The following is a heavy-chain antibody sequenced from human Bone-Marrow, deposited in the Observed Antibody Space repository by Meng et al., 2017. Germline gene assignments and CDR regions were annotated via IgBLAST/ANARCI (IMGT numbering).Heavy chain of an antibody. J-gene: IGHJ4*02. D-gene: IGHD6-13*01. CDR1: DGSFSNYT. CDR3: ARAPAAAGVRPFDY. V-gene: IGHV1-69*02. CDR2: IIPILGIA. Sequence: SFKISCWASDGSFSNYTISWVRQAPGQGLEWMGRIIPILGIANNAQKYQGRVTTTADNTTSTAYMELSSLRSEDTAVYYCARAPAAAGVRPFDYWGRGTLVTVSS.